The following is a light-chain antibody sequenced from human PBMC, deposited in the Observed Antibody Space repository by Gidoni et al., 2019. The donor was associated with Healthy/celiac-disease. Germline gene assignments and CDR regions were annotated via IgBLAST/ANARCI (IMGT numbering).Light chain of an antibody. J-gene: IGLJ3*02. CDR3: AAWDDSLNGRV. CDR1: SSNIGSNT. V-gene: IGLV1-44*01. CDR2: SNN. Sequence: QSVLTQPPSASGNPGQRVTISCSGSSSNIGSNTVNWYQQLPGTAPKLLIYSNNQPPAGVPDRFSGSKSGTSASLAISGLQSEDEADYYCAAWDDSLNGRVFGGGTKLTVL.